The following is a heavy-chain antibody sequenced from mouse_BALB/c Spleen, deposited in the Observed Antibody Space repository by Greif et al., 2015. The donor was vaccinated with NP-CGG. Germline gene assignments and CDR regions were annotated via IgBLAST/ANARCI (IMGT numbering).Heavy chain of an antibody. CDR1: GFTFRSYT. CDR3: TRDVDGNYLDY. V-gene: IGHV5-6-4*01. J-gene: IGHJ2*01. D-gene: IGHD2-3*01. CDR2: ISSGGSYT. Sequence: EVQLQESGGGLVKPGGSLKLSCAASGFTFRSYTMSWVRQTPEKRLEWVATISSGGSYTYYPDSVKGRFTISRDNAKNTLYLQMSSLKSEDTAMYYCTRDVDGNYLDYWGQGTTLTVSS.